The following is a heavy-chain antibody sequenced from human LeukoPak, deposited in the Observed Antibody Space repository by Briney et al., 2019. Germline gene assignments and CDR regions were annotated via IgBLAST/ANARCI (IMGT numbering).Heavy chain of an antibody. CDR1: GLTFSSYG. V-gene: IGHV3-7*01. CDR2: IKQDGSEK. J-gene: IGHJ6*02. Sequence: HPGGSLRLSCAASGLTFSSYGMHWVRQAPGKGLEWVANIKQDGSEKYYVDSVKGRFTISRDNAKNSLYLQLNSLRAEDTAVYYCARDFKTQWPYYYYYGMDVWGQGTTVTVSS. D-gene: IGHD6-19*01. CDR3: ARDFKTQWPYYYYYGMDV.